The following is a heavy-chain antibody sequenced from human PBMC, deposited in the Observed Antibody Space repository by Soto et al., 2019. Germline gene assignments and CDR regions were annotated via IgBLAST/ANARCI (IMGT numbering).Heavy chain of an antibody. J-gene: IGHJ4*02. Sequence: QVQLVQSGAEVKGPGSSVKVSCKASGGSFSTYPFSWVRQAPGQGLEWMGAIIPVFHSPNYAQKFQGRVTITADESTSTAYMELSSLISEDTAVYYCARSIMEYYYDTSGYYFEYWGQGSLVTVSS. CDR1: GGSFSTYP. CDR2: IIPVFHSP. CDR3: ARSIMEYYYDTSGYYFEY. D-gene: IGHD3-22*01. V-gene: IGHV1-69*12.